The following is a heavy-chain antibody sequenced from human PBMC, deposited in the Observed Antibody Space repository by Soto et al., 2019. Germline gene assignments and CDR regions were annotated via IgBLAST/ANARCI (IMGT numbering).Heavy chain of an antibody. CDR2: LIPIFGTP. CDR1: GDTFSKFS. CDR3: VKDSAARTWFGP. J-gene: IGHJ5*02. D-gene: IGHD6-6*01. V-gene: IGHV1-69*01. Sequence: QVQLVQSGAEVKKPGSSVKVSCKASGDTFSKFSISWVSQAPGQGLEWMGGLIPIFGTPHYAPKFQGRLTIAADESTSTIFLDLSGLGYEYTATYFCVKDSAARTWFGPWGQGTRITVSS.